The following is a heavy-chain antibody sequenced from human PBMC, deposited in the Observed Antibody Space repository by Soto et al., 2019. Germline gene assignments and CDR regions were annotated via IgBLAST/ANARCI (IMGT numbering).Heavy chain of an antibody. D-gene: IGHD2-15*01. CDR2: IRSKAYGGTT. CDR3: TRDGPMGTVVVVAATGHDAFDI. Sequence: GGSLRLSCTASGFTFGDYAMSWFRQAPGKGLEWVGFIRSKAYGGTTEYAASVKGRFTISRDDSKSIAYLQMNSLKTEDTAVYYCTRDGPMGTVVVVAATGHDAFDIWGQGTMVTVSS. CDR1: GFTFGDYA. J-gene: IGHJ3*02. V-gene: IGHV3-49*03.